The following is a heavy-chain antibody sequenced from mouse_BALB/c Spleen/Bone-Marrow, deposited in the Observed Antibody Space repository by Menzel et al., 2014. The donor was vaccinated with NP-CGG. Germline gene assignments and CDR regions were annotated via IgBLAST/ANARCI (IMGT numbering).Heavy chain of an antibody. CDR2: IDLYNGGT. CDR3: ARLGGYYIYYAINC. J-gene: IGHJ4*01. CDR1: GYSFTDYN. Sequence: VQLQQPGPELVKPGASVKVSCKFSGYSFTDYNMYWVKQSHGKSLEWIGYIDLYNGGTSYNQKFKGKATLTVDKSSSTAFMHLNSLTSEDSAIYCCARLGGYYIYYAINCWGQGTSVTVSS. D-gene: IGHD2-3*01. V-gene: IGHV1S135*01.